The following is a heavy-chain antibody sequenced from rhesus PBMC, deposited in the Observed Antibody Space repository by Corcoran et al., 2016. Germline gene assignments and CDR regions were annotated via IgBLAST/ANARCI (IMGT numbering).Heavy chain of an antibody. V-gene: IGHV1-200*01. Sequence: QVQLVQSGAEVKKPGASVKLSCKASGYTFTSYRINWVRKAPGQGLEWMGWINPSNGNTGSAQKFQGRVTMTRDTSTSTAYMELSSLRSEDTAVYYCARAGSSYFDYWGQGVLVTVSS. CDR3: ARAGSSYFDY. CDR2: INPSNGNT. CDR1: GYTFTSYR. D-gene: IGHD6-19*01. J-gene: IGHJ4*01.